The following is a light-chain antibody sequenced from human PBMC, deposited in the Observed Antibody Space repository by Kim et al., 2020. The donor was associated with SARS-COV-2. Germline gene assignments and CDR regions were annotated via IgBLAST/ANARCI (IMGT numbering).Light chain of an antibody. CDR2: EIF. Sequence: SPGERVTLSGRASQSLTTNYLAWYQQKPGQAPRLLIYEIFNRAAGIPDRFSGSGSGTDFTLTISRLEPEDFAVYYCQQHHDAPLTFGGGTKVEIK. V-gene: IGKV3D-20*02. CDR3: QQHHDAPLT. CDR1: QSLTTNY. J-gene: IGKJ4*01.